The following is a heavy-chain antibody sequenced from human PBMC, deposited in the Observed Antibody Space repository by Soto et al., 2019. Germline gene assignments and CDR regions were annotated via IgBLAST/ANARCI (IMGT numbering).Heavy chain of an antibody. CDR2: IKQDGSEQ. V-gene: IGHV3-7*03. J-gene: IGHJ4*02. CDR1: GFTFSSYW. Sequence: EVQLVESGGGLVQPGGSLRLSCAASGFTFSSYWMSWVRQAPGKGLEWVANIKQDGSEQYYVDSVKGRFTISRDNAKNSLYLQMNSLRAEDTAVYYCARDRGYSSSWYYFDYWGKGTLVTVSS. CDR3: ARDRGYSSSWYYFDY. D-gene: IGHD6-13*01.